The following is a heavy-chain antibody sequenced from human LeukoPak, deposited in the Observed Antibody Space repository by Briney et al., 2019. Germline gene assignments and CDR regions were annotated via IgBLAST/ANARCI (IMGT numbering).Heavy chain of an antibody. CDR1: GFTFSSYE. Sequence: GGSPRLSCAASGFTFSSYEMNWVRRAPGKGLEWVSYISSSGSTIYYADSVKGRFTISRDNAKNSLYLQMNSLRAEDTAVYYCARGEYDSSGYYAGYWGQGTLVTVSS. J-gene: IGHJ4*02. CDR3: ARGEYDSSGYYAGY. CDR2: ISSSGSTI. D-gene: IGHD3-22*01. V-gene: IGHV3-48*03.